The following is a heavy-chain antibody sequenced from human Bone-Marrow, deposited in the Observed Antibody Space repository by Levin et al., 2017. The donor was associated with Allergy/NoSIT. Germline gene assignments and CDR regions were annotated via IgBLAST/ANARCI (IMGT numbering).Heavy chain of an antibody. CDR2: ISGSGAGT. D-gene: IGHD1-14*01. J-gene: IGHJ4*02. Sequence: GGSLRLSCGASRFTFSSYAMTWVRQVPGEGLEWVSEISGSGAGTNYADSVKGRFTISRDNAKNTLYLQMNGLRGEDTAIYYCARKGPTKALDYWAREPWSPSPQ. V-gene: IGHV3-23*01. CDR1: RFTFSSYA. CDR3: ARKGPTKALDY.